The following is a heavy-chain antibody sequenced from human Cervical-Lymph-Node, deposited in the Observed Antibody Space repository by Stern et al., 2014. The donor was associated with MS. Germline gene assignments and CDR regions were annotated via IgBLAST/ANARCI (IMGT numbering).Heavy chain of an antibody. CDR2: ISHDGSNK. CDR3: ANGQLQPHDY. Sequence: VQLVESGGGVVQPGRSLRLSCAASGFTFSSYGMHWVRQAPGKGLEWVAVISHDGSNKYYADSVKGRFTISRDNSKNTLYLQMNSLRAEDTAVYYCANGQLQPHDYWGQGTRVTVSS. D-gene: IGHD4-11*01. J-gene: IGHJ4*02. CDR1: GFTFSSYG. V-gene: IGHV3-30*18.